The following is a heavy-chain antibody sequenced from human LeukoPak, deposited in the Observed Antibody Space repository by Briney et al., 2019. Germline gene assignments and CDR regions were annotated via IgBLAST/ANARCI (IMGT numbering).Heavy chain of an antibody. CDR1: GFTFSGSA. CDR2: IRSKANSYAT. J-gene: IGHJ4*02. Sequence: GGSLKLSCAASGFTFSGSAMHWVRQASGKGLEWVGRIRSKANSYATAYAASVKGRFTISRDDSKNTAYLQMNSLKTEGTAVYYCTGYCSSTSCPTTFDYWGQGTLVTVSS. D-gene: IGHD2-2*01. CDR3: TGYCSSTSCPTTFDY. V-gene: IGHV3-73*01.